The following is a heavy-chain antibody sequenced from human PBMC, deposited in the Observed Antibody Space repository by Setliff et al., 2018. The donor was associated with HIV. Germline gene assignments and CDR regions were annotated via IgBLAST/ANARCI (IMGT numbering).Heavy chain of an antibody. CDR2: FYTSGST. D-gene: IGHD4-17*01. J-gene: IGHJ4*02. CDR3: VRDDYGYNGKGFDY. Sequence: SETLSLTCTVSGGSINTYYWSWIRQPAGKGLEWIGRFYTSGSTTYNPSLKSRVTISVDTSNNQIPLRLSSVTAADTAMYYCVRDDYGYNGKGFDYWGPGTLVTVSS. V-gene: IGHV4-4*07. CDR1: GGSINTYY.